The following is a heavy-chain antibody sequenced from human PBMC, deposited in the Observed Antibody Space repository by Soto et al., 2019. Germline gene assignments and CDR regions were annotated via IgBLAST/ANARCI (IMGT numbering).Heavy chain of an antibody. D-gene: IGHD3-16*01. CDR3: ARDYFSWGFDY. Sequence: QVQLVESGGGVDQPGTSLRLSCAASGFTFSRYGMHGVRQAPGKGLEWVAVILKDGSGKNYADPVKGRFTISRDNSKNTVYLQMNSLRAEDTAVYYCARDYFSWGFDYWGQGTQVTVSS. CDR2: ILKDGSGK. J-gene: IGHJ4*02. V-gene: IGHV3-33*01. CDR1: GFTFSRYG.